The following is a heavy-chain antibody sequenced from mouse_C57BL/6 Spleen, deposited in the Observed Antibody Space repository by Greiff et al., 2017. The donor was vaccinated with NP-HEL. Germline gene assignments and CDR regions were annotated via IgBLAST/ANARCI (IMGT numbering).Heavy chain of an antibody. J-gene: IGHJ4*01. D-gene: IGHD2-4*01. CDR3: AMDDYGYAMDY. V-gene: IGHV1-81*01. CDR2: IYPRRGNT. CDR1: GYTFTSYG. Sequence: VQVVESGAELARPGASVKLSCKASGYTFTSYGISWVKQRTGQGLEWIGEIYPRRGNTYYNEKFKGKATLTADKSSSTAYMALRSLTSEDSAVYFCAMDDYGYAMDYWGQGTSVTVSS.